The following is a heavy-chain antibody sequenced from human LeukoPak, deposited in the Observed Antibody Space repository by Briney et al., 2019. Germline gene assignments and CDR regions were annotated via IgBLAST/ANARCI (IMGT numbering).Heavy chain of an antibody. Sequence: GGSLRLSCAASGFTFSSYWMSWVRQAPGKGLEWVANIKQDGSEKYYVDSVKGRFTISRDNAKNSLYLQMNSLRAEDTAVYYCVREVSGWPNNWFDPWGQGTLVTVSS. CDR3: VREVSGWPNNWFDP. CDR2: IKQDGSEK. V-gene: IGHV3-7*03. J-gene: IGHJ5*02. CDR1: GFTFSSYW. D-gene: IGHD6-19*01.